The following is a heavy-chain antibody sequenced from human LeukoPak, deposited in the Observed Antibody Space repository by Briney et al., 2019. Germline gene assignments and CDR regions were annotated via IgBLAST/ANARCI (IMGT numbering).Heavy chain of an antibody. J-gene: IGHJ4*02. V-gene: IGHV4-59*01. CDR2: IYYTGST. D-gene: IGHD7-27*01. Sequence: SSETLSLTCTVSGYSITSYYWSWIRQPPGKGLEWIGNIYYTGSTNYNPSLKSRVTMSVDTSKNQFSLNLNSVTAADTAVYYCARGAGRTGELDYWGQGTPVTVSS. CDR1: GYSITSYY. CDR3: ARGAGRTGELDY.